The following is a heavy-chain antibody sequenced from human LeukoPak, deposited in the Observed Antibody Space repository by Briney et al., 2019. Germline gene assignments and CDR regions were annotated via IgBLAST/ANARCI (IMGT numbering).Heavy chain of an antibody. V-gene: IGHV3-7*04. D-gene: IGHD6-19*01. CDR2: IKQDGSGK. Sequence: GGSLRLSCAASGFTFSSYAMSWVRQAPGKGLEWVANIKQDGSGKYYVDSVKGRFTISRDNAKNSLYLQMNSLRVEDTAVYYCARVNLYVAVAGSQFYYYYYMDVWGKGTTVTVSS. J-gene: IGHJ6*03. CDR3: ARVNLYVAVAGSQFYYYYYMDV. CDR1: GFTFSSYA.